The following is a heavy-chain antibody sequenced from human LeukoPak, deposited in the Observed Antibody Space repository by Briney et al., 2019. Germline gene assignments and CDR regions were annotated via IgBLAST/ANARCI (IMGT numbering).Heavy chain of an antibody. V-gene: IGHV3-23*01. Sequence: GGSLRLSCAGSGFPFSIYGMNWVRQAPGKGLEWVSGISPGGGPTYYADSVKGRFTISRDNSKNTLYLQMNSLRAEDTAVYYCAKNQPGVAGTLHFDYWGQGTLVTVSS. D-gene: IGHD6-19*01. CDR3: AKNQPGVAGTLHFDY. CDR2: ISPGGGPT. CDR1: GFPFSIYG. J-gene: IGHJ4*02.